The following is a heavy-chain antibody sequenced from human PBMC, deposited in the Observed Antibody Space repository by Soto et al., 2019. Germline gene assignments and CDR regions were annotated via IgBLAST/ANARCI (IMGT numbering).Heavy chain of an antibody. Sequence: GESLKISCKGSGYSSTIYWIGWVRQMPGKGLEWMGIIYPGDSDTRYSPSFEGQVAISADRSISTAYLQWSSLKTSDTAMYFCARGYCTSCTCYGEYWGRGPMIAASS. J-gene: IGHJ4*02. CDR1: GYSSTIYW. CDR3: ARGYCTSCTCYGEY. D-gene: IGHD2-2*01. CDR2: IYPGDSDT. V-gene: IGHV5-51*01.